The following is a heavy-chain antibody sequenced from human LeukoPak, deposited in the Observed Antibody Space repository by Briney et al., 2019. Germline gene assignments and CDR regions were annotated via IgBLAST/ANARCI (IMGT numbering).Heavy chain of an antibody. CDR2: IIPILGIA. CDR3: AREVMTVRGVISGGSDV. D-gene: IGHD3-10*01. Sequence: ASVKVSCKASGGTFSSYAISWVRQAPGQGLEWMGRIIPILGIANYAQKFQGRVTITADKSTSTAYMELSSLRSEDTAVYYCAREVMTVRGVISGGSDVWGQGTTVTVSS. V-gene: IGHV1-69*04. J-gene: IGHJ6*02. CDR1: GGTFSSYA.